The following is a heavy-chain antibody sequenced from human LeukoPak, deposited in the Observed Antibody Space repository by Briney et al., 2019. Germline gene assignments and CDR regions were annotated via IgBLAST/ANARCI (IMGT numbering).Heavy chain of an antibody. D-gene: IGHD3-16*01. CDR3: ARELTVAYYMDV. V-gene: IGHV4-59*11. CDR1: GGSISSHY. J-gene: IGHJ6*03. CDR2: IYYSGST. Sequence: SETLSLTCTVSGGSISSHYWSWIRQPPGKGLEWIGYIYYSGSTNYNPSLKSRVTISVDTSKNQFSLKLSSVTAADTAVYYCARELTVAYYMDVWGKGTTVTVSS.